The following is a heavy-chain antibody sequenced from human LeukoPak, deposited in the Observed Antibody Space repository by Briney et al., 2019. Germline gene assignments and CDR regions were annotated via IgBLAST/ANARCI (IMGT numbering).Heavy chain of an antibody. Sequence: GGSLRLSCAASGFTFSSYAMTWVRQAPGKGLEWVSIISGSGGSTYYADSVRGRFTISRDNSKNTLYLQMNSLRAEDTAIYYCAKDHLLKFDYWGQGTLVTVSS. D-gene: IGHD2/OR15-2a*01. V-gene: IGHV3-23*01. CDR2: ISGSGGST. CDR1: GFTFSSYA. J-gene: IGHJ4*02. CDR3: AKDHLLKFDY.